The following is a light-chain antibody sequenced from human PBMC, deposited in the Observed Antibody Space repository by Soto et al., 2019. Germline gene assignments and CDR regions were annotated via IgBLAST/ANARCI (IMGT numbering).Light chain of an antibody. J-gene: IGKJ1*01. CDR2: GAP. CDR3: HQRQSWPRT. CDR1: QSVSTN. Sequence: EIVMTQSPATLSVSPGERATLSCGASQSVSTNLAWYQQKPGQAPRLLIFGAPTRAAGIPARFSASGTGTDFTLTISDVQPEDFAVYYCHQRQSWPRTFGQGTKVDI. V-gene: IGKV3D-15*01.